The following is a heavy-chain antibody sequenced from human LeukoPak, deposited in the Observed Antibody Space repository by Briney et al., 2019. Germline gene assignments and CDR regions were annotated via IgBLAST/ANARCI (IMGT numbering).Heavy chain of an antibody. Sequence: GSSVKVSCKASGGTFSSYTISWVRQAPGQGLEWMGRIIPILGIANYAQKFQGRVTITTDESTSTAYMELSSLRSEDTAVYYCARSNQGSYGVYYFDYWGQGTLVTVSS. CDR2: IIPILGIA. CDR3: ARSNQGSYGVYYFDY. D-gene: IGHD1-26*01. CDR1: GGTFSSYT. J-gene: IGHJ4*02. V-gene: IGHV1-69*02.